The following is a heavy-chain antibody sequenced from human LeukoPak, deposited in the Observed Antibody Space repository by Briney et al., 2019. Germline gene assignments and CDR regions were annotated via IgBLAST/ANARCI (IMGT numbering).Heavy chain of an antibody. V-gene: IGHV1-18*01. D-gene: IGHD3-22*01. CDR1: GYTFTSYG. CDR3: GRDGRHRYYYDSSGFYGGWFDP. CDR2: ISAYNGNT. Sequence: ASVKVSCKASGYTFTSYGISWVRQAPGQGLEWMGWISAYNGNTNYAQKLQRRVTMTTDTSTSTAYMALRSMRSDDTAVYYCGRDGRHRYYYDSSGFYGGWFDPWGQGTLVTVS. J-gene: IGHJ5*02.